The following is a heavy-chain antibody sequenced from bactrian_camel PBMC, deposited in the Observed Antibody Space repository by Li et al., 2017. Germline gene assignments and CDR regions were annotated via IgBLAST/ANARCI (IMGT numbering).Heavy chain of an antibody. Sequence: HVQLVESGGGSVQAGGSLRLSCAASDAAYGYTHSTYCVGWFRQAPGKEREGVAAIYTGGGTTYYADSVKGRFTISKDNAKNTLYLQMNNLKPEDTAMYSCAAGQYSGSWLTSSYNYWGQGTQVTVS. CDR2: IYTGGGTT. V-gene: IGHV3S1*01. CDR1: DAAYGYTHSTYC. D-gene: IGHD6*01. J-gene: IGHJ4*01. CDR3: AAGQYSGSWLTSSYNY.